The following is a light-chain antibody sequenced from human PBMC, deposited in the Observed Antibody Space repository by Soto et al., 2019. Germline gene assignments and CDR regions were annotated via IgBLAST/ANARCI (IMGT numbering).Light chain of an antibody. J-gene: IGKJ3*01. CDR2: WAS. CDR1: QTVLFSSNNKNY. Sequence: DIVMTQSPDSLAVSLGERATINCKSSQTVLFSSNNKNYLAWYQQKPGQPPKLLIYWASTRESGVPDRFSGSGFGTDFTLPISSLQAEDVAVYYCQQYYSTPFTFGPGTTVDI. V-gene: IGKV4-1*01. CDR3: QQYYSTPFT.